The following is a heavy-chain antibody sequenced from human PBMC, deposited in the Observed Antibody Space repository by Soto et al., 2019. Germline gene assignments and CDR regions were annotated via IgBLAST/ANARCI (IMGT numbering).Heavy chain of an antibody. CDR1: GFTFSNAW. CDR2: IKSKTDGGTT. J-gene: IGHJ6*02. Sequence: GGSLRLSCAASGFTFSNAWMSWVRQAPGKGLEWVGRIKSKTDGGTTDYAAPVKGRFTISRDDSKNTLYLQMNSLKTEDTAVYYCTTDSSLRLLWCGELSASGMDVLGQGTTHTVSS. CDR3: TTDSSLRLLWCGELSASGMDV. V-gene: IGHV3-15*01. D-gene: IGHD3-10*01.